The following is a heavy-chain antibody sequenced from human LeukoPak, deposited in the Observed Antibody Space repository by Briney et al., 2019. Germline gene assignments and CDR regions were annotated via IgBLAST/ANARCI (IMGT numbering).Heavy chain of an antibody. V-gene: IGHV3-49*03. Sequence: GGSLRLSCTASGFTFGNYAMSWFRQAPGKWLEWVGFIRSKAYGGTTEYAASVKGRFTISRDDSKSIAYLQMNSLKTEDTAVYYCTYDFWSGSPAAVDYWGQGTLVTVSS. CDR2: IRSKAYGGTT. CDR1: GFTFGNYA. D-gene: IGHD3-3*01. J-gene: IGHJ4*02. CDR3: TYDFWSGSPAAVDY.